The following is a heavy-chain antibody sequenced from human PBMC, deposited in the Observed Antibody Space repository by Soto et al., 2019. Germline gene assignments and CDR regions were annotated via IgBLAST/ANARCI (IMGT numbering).Heavy chain of an antibody. CDR1: GITFSGFW. J-gene: IGHJ4*02. V-gene: IGHV3-74*01. CDR3: ATVFEH. CDR2: VDSAGSGT. Sequence: VPLVESGGGSVQPGGSLRLSCVASGITFSGFWMHWVRQVPGKGLVWVARVDSAGSGTSYADSVKGRFTISRDNAKNTLSLPVDSLRVEVAAVYYCATVFEHWGQGIPVTVSS.